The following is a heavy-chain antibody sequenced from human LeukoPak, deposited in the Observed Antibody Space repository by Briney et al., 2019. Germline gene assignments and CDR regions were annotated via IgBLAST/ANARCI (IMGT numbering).Heavy chain of an antibody. CDR3: ASRTHCSSTSCRYWYFDL. D-gene: IGHD2-2*01. V-gene: IGHV1-8*01. Sequence: GASAKVSCKASGYTFTSYDINWVRQATGQGLEWMGWMNPNSGNTGYAQKFQGRVTMTRNTSISTAYMELSSLRSEDTAVYYCASRTHCSSTSCRYWYFDLWGRGTLVTVSS. CDR2: MNPNSGNT. J-gene: IGHJ2*01. CDR1: GYTFTSYD.